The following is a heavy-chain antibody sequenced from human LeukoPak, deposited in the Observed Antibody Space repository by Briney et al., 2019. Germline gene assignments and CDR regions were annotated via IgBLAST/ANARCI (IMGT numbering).Heavy chain of an antibody. J-gene: IGHJ4*02. CDR2: IYHSGST. Sequence: SETLSLTCTVSGYSISSAYYWGWIRQPPGKGLEWIASIYHSGSTYDNPSLRRRVTISVDTSKNQLSLKLSSVTATDTAVYYCARDRGYSSPDFDYWGQGTLVTVSS. D-gene: IGHD6-13*01. CDR3: ARDRGYSSPDFDY. CDR1: GYSISSAYY. V-gene: IGHV4-38-2*02.